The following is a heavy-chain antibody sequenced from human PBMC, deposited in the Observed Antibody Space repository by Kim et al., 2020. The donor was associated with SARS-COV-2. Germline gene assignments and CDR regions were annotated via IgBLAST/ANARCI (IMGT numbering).Heavy chain of an antibody. Sequence: GGSLRLSCAASGFTFSSYAMHWVRQAPGKGLEWVAVISYDGSNKYYADSVKGRFNISRDNSKNTLYLQMNSLRAEDTAVYYCARDHLYYYGSGSYDWGQG. CDR1: GFTFSSYA. CDR3: ARDHLYYYGSGSYD. CDR2: ISYDGSNK. V-gene: IGHV3-30*04. J-gene: IGHJ1*01. D-gene: IGHD3-10*01.